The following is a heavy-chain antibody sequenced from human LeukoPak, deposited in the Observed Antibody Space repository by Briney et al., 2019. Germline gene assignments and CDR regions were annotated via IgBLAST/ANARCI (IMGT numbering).Heavy chain of an antibody. CDR2: IIPIFGTA. Sequence: SVKVPCKASGGTFSSYAISWVRQAPGQGLEWMGRIIPIFGTANYAQKFQGRVTITTDESTSTAYMELSSLRSEDTAVYYCARETGLWSDFDYWGQGTLVTVSS. V-gene: IGHV1-69*05. CDR1: GGTFSSYA. D-gene: IGHD5-18*01. CDR3: ARETGLWSDFDY. J-gene: IGHJ4*02.